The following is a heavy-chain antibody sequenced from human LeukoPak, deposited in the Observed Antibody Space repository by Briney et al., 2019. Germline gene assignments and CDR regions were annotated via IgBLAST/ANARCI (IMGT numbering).Heavy chain of an antibody. Sequence: ASVKVSCKASGYTFTSYDINWVRQATGQGLEWMGWMNPNSGNTGYAQKFQGRVTITRNTSLSTAYMELSSLRSEDTAVYYCARDPRKGTTAYYYYYMDVWGKGTTVTVSS. J-gene: IGHJ6*03. CDR2: MNPNSGNT. D-gene: IGHD1-7*01. CDR3: ARDPRKGTTAYYYYYMDV. CDR1: GYTFTSYD. V-gene: IGHV1-8*03.